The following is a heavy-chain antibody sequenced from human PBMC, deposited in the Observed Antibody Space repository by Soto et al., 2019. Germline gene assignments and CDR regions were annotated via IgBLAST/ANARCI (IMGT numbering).Heavy chain of an antibody. CDR1: GFPFTGYW. D-gene: IGHD3-10*01. CDR3: AIFGSGNYRPFDY. Sequence: XGSLRLSCVASGFPFTGYWVTWIRQAPGKGLECLSYIVSHSVVYYGDSVKGRFTLSRDNAKNSVYLQMNSLRADDTAVYYCAIFGSGNYRPFDYWGQGTLVTVSS. J-gene: IGHJ4*02. CDR2: IVSHSVV. V-gene: IGHV3-11*01.